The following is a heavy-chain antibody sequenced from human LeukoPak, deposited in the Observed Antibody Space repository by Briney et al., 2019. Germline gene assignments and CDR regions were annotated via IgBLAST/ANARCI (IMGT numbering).Heavy chain of an antibody. CDR1: GGSISSNHW. CDR2: IYRSGIT. J-gene: IGHJ6*03. D-gene: IGHD3-10*01. CDR3: ASSPRLGSGSWGWDYYYYYMDV. V-gene: IGHV4-4*01. Sequence: PSETLSLTCAVSGGSISSNHWWNWVRPSPEKGLEWIGEIYRSGITDYNPSLKSRVTISLDKSKNQFSLKLSSVTAADTAVYCCASSPRLGSGSWGWDYYYYYMDVWGKGTTVTVSS.